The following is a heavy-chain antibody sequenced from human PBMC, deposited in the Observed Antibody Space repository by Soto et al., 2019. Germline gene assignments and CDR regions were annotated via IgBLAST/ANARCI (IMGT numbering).Heavy chain of an antibody. V-gene: IGHV1-69*01. CDR1: GDSFTNYA. Sequence: QVQLVQTGAEVKRSGSSVKVSCKISGDSFTNYAISWVRQAPGQGLEWMGGIIPFFGSANYAQTFQGRVVKSAYAATRATSMELSSLRMEDTALYFCARERGVTGTTGGNFEFWGQGTLVIVSS. J-gene: IGHJ4*02. CDR3: ARERGVTGTTGGNFEF. CDR2: IIPFFGSA. D-gene: IGHD1-7*01.